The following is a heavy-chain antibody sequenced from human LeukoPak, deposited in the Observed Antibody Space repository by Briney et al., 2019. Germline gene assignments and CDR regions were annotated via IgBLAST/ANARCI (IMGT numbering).Heavy chain of an antibody. CDR1: GGSISSGSYY. J-gene: IGHJ3*02. D-gene: IGHD3-22*01. Sequence: SETLSLTCTVSGGSISSGSYYWSWIRQPAGKGLEWIGRIYTSGSTNYNPSLKSRVTISVDTSKNQFSLKLSSVTAADTAVYYCARGLSPFGANCYDSSGGDAFDIWGQGTMVTVSS. CDR3: ARGLSPFGANCYDSSGGDAFDI. V-gene: IGHV4-61*02. CDR2: IYTSGST.